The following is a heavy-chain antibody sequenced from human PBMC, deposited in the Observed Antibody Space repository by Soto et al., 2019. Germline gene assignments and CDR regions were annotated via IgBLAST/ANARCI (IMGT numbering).Heavy chain of an antibody. CDR3: ARGPPLGIAVAGELYY. CDR1: GYTFTGYY. CDR2: INPNSGGT. D-gene: IGHD6-19*01. J-gene: IGHJ4*02. V-gene: IGHV1-2*04. Sequence: VASVKVSCKASGYTFTGYYMHWVRQAPGQGLEWMGWINPNSGGTNYAQKFQGWVTMTRGTSISTAYMELSRLRSDDTAVYYCARGPPLGIAVAGELYYWGQGTLVTVSS.